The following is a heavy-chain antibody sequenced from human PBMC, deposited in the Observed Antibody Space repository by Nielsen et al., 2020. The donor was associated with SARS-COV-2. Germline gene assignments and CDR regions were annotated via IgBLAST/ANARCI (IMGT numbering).Heavy chain of an antibody. CDR3: ARDQPLHADYYYYGMDV. CDR1: GFTFSSYG. Sequence: GESLKISCAASGFTFSSYGMHWVRQAPGKGLEWVAVIWYDGSNKYYADSVKGRFTISRDNSKNTLYLQMNSLRAEDTAGYYCARDQPLHADYYYYGMDVWGQGTTVTVSS. V-gene: IGHV3-33*01. CDR2: IWYDGSNK. J-gene: IGHJ6*02.